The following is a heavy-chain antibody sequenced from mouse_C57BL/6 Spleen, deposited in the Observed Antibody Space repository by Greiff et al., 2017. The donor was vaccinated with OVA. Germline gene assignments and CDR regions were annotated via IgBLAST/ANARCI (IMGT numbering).Heavy chain of an antibody. V-gene: IGHV3-6*01. CDR2: ISYDGSN. CDR3: ARGPMAWYFDV. D-gene: IGHD1-1*02. J-gene: IGHJ1*03. CDR1: GYSITSGYY. Sequence: DVKLVESGPGLVKPSQSLSLTCSVTGYSITSGYYWNWIRQFPGNKLEWMGYISYDGSNNYNPSLKNRISITRDTSKNQFFLKLNSVTTEDTATYYCARGPMAWYFDVWGTGTTVTVSS.